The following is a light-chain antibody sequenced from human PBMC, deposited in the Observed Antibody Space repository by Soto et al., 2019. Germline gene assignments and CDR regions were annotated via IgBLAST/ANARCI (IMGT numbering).Light chain of an antibody. CDR1: QTISKW. CDR2: DAS. CDR3: QQYNTFLT. V-gene: IGKV1-5*01. J-gene: IGKJ4*01. Sequence: DIQMTQSPSTLSASVGDRFAITCRASQTISKWLVWYQQKPGKAPKVLIFDASILASGVPSRFSGSGSGTEFTLTISSLQPDDSATYYCQQYNTFLTFGGGTKVDIK.